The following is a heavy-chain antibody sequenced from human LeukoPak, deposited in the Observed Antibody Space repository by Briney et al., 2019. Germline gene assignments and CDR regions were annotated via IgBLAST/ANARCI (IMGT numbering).Heavy chain of an antibody. J-gene: IGHJ4*02. D-gene: IGHD2-2*01. CDR2: INWNSDSI. CDR1: GFTFDDYA. CDR3: ARGCTSTSCYDY. Sequence: GGSLRLSCAVSGFTFDDYAMHWVRQVPGKGLEWVSGINWNSDSIGYADSVKGRFTTSRDNAKNSLYLQMNSLRPEDTAVYYCARGCTSTSCYDYWGQGTLVTVSS. V-gene: IGHV3-9*01.